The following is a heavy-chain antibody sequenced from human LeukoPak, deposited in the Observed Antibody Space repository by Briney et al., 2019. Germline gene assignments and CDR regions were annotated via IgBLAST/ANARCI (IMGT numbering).Heavy chain of an antibody. CDR1: GGSISSGGYY. CDR3: ARSHHYCSGGSCYSPNWFDP. CDR2: VYYSGST. V-gene: IGHV4-31*03. Sequence: SETLSLTRTVSGGSISSGGYYWSWIRQHPGKGLEWIGYVYYSGSTYYNPSLKSRVIISIDTSKNQFSLKLSSVTAADTAVYYCARSHHYCSGGSCYSPNWFDPWGQGTLVTVSS. D-gene: IGHD2-15*01. J-gene: IGHJ5*02.